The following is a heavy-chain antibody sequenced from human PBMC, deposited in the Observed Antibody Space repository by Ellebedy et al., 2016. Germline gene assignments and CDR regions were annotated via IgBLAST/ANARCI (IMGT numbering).Heavy chain of an antibody. D-gene: IGHD3-3*01. Sequence: GGSLRLXXAASGFTFSTYTMNWVRQAPGKGLEWVSSISSNSNYIYYADSVRGRFTISRDNAKNSLYLQMNSLRAEDTAVYYCADGERTYFDYNRPLPWGQGTLVTVSS. V-gene: IGHV3-21*04. CDR1: GFTFSTYT. CDR3: ADGERTYFDYNRPLP. J-gene: IGHJ5*02. CDR2: ISSNSNYI.